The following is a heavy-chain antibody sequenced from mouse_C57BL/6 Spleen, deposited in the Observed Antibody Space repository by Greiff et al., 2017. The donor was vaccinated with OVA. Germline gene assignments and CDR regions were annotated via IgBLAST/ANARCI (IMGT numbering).Heavy chain of an antibody. CDR1: GYTFTSYW. Sequence: VQLQQPGAELVKPGASVKLSCKASGYTFTSYWMQWVKQRPGQGLEWIGEIDPSDSSTNYNQKFKGKATVTVDTSSSTAYMQLSSLTSEDSAVYYCARRMVRYYFDYWGQGTTLTVSS. V-gene: IGHV1-50*01. CDR3: ARRMVRYYFDY. CDR2: IDPSDSST. D-gene: IGHD2-3*01. J-gene: IGHJ2*01.